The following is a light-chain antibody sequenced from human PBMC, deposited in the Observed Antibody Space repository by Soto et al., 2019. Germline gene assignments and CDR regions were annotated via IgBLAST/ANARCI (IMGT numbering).Light chain of an antibody. V-gene: IGKV1-5*03. CDR3: QQYNSYSYP. CDR1: QSISSW. CDR2: KAS. Sequence: DIQMTQSPSTLSASVGDRVTITCRASQSISSWLAWYQQKPGKAPKLLIYKASSLESGVPSRFSGSGSGTEVTLTISSLQPDDFATYYCQQYNSYSYPFGQGTKLEIK. J-gene: IGKJ2*01.